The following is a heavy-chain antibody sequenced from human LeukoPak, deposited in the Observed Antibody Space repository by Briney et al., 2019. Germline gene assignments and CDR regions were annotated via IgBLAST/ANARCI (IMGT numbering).Heavy chain of an antibody. CDR1: GYSISSGYY. CDR3: ARDWSIKTAAGIFDY. V-gene: IGHV4-38-2*02. D-gene: IGHD6-13*01. CDR2: IYHSGST. Sequence: SETLSLTCTVSGYSISSGYYWGWIRQPPGKGLEWIGSIYHSGSTYYNPSLKSRVTISVDTSKNQFSLKLSSVTAADTAVYYCARDWSIKTAAGIFDYWGQGTLVTVSS. J-gene: IGHJ4*02.